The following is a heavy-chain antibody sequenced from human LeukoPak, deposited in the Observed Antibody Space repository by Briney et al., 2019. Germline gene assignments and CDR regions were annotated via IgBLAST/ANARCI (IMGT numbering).Heavy chain of an antibody. J-gene: IGHJ2*01. V-gene: IGHV4-34*01. CDR1: GGSFGGYY. CDR3: ARVSYWYFDL. Sequence: SETLSLTCAVYGGSFGGYYWSWIRQPPGKGLEWIGEINHSGSTNYNPSLKSRVTISVDTSKNQFSLKLSSVTAADTAVYYCARVSYWYFDLWGRGTLVTVSS. CDR2: INHSGST.